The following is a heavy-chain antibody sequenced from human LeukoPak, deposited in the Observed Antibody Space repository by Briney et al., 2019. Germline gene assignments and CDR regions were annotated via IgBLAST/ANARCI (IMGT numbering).Heavy chain of an antibody. D-gene: IGHD3-22*01. J-gene: IGHJ4*02. Sequence: GASVKVSCKASGGTFSSYTISWVRQAPGQRLEGMGRIIPILGIANYAQKFQGRVTITADKSTSTAYMELSSLRSEDTAVYYCARVKDYYALRDWGQGTLVTVSS. CDR2: IIPILGIA. V-gene: IGHV1-69*02. CDR3: ARVKDYYALRD. CDR1: GGTFSSYT.